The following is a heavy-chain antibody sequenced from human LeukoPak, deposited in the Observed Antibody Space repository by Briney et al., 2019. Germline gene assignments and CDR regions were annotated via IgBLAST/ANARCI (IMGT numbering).Heavy chain of an antibody. CDR2: ISSSSSYI. J-gene: IGHJ3*02. CDR1: GFTFSSHS. V-gene: IGHV3-21*01. Sequence: GGSLRLSCAASGFTFSSHSMNWVRQAPGKGLEWVSSISSSSSYIYYADSVKGRFTISRDNAKNSLYLQMNSLRAEDTAVYYCARVEMATAGHAFDIWGQGTMVTVSS. CDR3: ARVEMATAGHAFDI. D-gene: IGHD5-24*01.